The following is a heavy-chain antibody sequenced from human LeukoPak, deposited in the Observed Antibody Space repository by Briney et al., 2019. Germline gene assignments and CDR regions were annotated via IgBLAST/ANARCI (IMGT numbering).Heavy chain of an antibody. CDR2: IYYSGST. CDR1: GGAYRSSGYY. J-gene: IGHJ4*02. D-gene: IGHD7-27*01. CDR3: ATLTGDIVY. V-gene: IGHV4-39*01. Sequence: SDTLSLMSTVWGGAYRSSGYYWGWIRQAPGKLLEWIGSIYYSGSTYYNPSLKSRVTISVDTSKNQYSLKLSPVTAADTAVYYCATLTGDIVYWGQGTLVTVSS.